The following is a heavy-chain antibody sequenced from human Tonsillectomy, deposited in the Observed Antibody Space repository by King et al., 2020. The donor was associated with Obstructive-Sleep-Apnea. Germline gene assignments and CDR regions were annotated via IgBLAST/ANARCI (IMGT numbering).Heavy chain of an antibody. V-gene: IGHV1-2*02. CDR3: ARDYSSSWNWYFDL. J-gene: IGHJ2*01. Sequence: QMQLVQSGAEVKKPGASVKVSCNASGYTFTAYYIHWVRQAPGQGLEWMGWINPNSGGTKYAQKFEGRVTMTRDTTISSVHMELTRLRSDDTAVYYCARDYSSSWNWYFDLWGRGTLVTVSS. D-gene: IGHD6-13*01. CDR1: GYTFTAYY. CDR2: INPNSGGT.